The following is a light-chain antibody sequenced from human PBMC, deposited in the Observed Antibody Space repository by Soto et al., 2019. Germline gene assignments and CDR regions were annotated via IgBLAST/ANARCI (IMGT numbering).Light chain of an antibody. CDR3: QHYQNLWA. V-gene: IGKV3-15*01. J-gene: IGKJ1*01. Sequence: EIVMTQSPATLSVSPGERATLSCRASQTVYSNVAWYQQRPGQAPRLLIYRASSRATDIPARVSGSGSGTEFTLTISSLQSEDSAVYYWQHYQNLWAFGQGTRVEIK. CDR2: RAS. CDR1: QTVYSN.